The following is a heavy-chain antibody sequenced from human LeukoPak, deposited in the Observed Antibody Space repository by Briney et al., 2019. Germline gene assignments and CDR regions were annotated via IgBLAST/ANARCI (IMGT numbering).Heavy chain of an antibody. V-gene: IGHV3-43*02. D-gene: IGHD3-22*01. CDR2: ISGDGGST. Sequence: GGSLRLSCAAPGFSFDDYAIHWVRQAPGKGLEWVSLISGDGGSTFYADSVKGRFTISRDNSKNSLYLQMSSLRSEDTALYYCARESDSSGWYDSWGEGTLVTVSS. J-gene: IGHJ5*01. CDR3: ARESDSSGWYDS. CDR1: GFSFDDYA.